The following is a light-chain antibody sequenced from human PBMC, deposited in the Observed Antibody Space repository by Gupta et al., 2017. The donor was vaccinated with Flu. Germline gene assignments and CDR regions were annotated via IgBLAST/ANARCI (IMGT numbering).Light chain of an antibody. CDR1: QSASSY. J-gene: IGKJ1*01. CDR2: DAS. CDR3: QQRSNWPHT. Sequence: EIVSTQSPATLSLSPGERATLSCRASQSASSYLAWYQQKPGQAPRLLIYDASNRATGIPARFSGSGSGTDFTLTISSLEPEDFAVYYCQQRSNWPHTFGQGTKVEIK. V-gene: IGKV3-11*01.